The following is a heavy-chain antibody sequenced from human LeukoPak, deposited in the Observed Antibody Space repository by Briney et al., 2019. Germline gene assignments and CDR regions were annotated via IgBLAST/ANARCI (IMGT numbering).Heavy chain of an antibody. CDR2: IYYSGST. CDR1: GGSISSYY. Sequence: SETLSLTCTVSGGSISSYYWSWLRQPPGKGLEWIGYIYYSGSTNYNPSLKSRVTISVDTSKNQFSLKLSSVTAADTAVYYCARIAARTFDPWGQGTLVTVSS. V-gene: IGHV4-59*01. D-gene: IGHD6-6*01. J-gene: IGHJ5*02. CDR3: ARIAARTFDP.